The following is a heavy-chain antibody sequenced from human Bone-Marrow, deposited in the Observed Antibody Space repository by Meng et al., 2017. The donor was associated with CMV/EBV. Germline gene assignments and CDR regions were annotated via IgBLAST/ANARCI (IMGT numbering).Heavy chain of an antibody. J-gene: IGHJ5*02. CDR3: ARSHPLRPAAACVDP. V-gene: IGHV4-39*06. CDR1: GGPFSSSSYY. D-gene: IGHD6-13*01. CDR2: IYYSGST. Sequence: SETLSLTCTVPGGPFSSSSYYWGGIRQPPGKGLEWIGSIYYSGSTSYNPSLKSRVTISVDTSQNQFALKLSSVTAADTAVYYCARSHPLRPAAACVDPWGQGTLVTVSS.